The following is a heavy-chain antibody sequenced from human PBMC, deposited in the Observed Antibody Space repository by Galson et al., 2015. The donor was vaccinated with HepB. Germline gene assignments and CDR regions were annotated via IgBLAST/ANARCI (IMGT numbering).Heavy chain of an antibody. CDR2: ISGSGGST. J-gene: IGHJ4*02. Sequence: SLRLSCAASGFTFSSYAMSWVRQAPGKGLEWVSAISGSGGSTYYADSVKGRFTISRDNSKNTLYLQMDSLRAEDTAVYYCARDLGWNYYFDYWGQGTLVTVSS. CDR1: GFTFSSYA. V-gene: IGHV3-23*01. D-gene: IGHD1-7*01. CDR3: ARDLGWNYYFDY.